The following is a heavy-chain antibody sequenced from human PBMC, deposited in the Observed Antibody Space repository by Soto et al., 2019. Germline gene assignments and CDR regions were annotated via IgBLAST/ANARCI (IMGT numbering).Heavy chain of an antibody. V-gene: IGHV4-59*01. D-gene: IGHD3-16*02. CDR1: GGSMIGYY. J-gene: IGHJ4*02. CDR2: GYYSGSA. CDR3: ARVYRSPEYDFDY. Sequence: SETLSLTCRVSGGSMIGYYWTWIRQAPGKGLEWIGYGYYSGSANYNPSLKSRVTISVETSKNQFSLNLRSVTAADTSVYFCARVYRSPEYDFDYGGQGTTVTVSS.